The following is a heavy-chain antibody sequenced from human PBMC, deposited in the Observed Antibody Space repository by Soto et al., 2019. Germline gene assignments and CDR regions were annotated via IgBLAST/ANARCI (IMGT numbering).Heavy chain of an antibody. CDR3: ARALEIAVAGTYGMDV. CDR2: IWDDGSNK. J-gene: IGHJ6*02. Sequence: GGSLRLSCAASGFTFSSYGMHWVRQAPGKGLEWVAVIWDDGSNKYYADSVKGRFTISRDNSKNTLYLQMNSLRAEDTAVYYCARALEIAVAGTYGMDVWGQGTTVTVSS. CDR1: GFTFSSYG. D-gene: IGHD6-19*01. V-gene: IGHV3-33*01.